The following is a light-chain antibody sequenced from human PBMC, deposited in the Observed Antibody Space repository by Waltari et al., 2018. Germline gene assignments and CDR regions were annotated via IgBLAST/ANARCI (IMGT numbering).Light chain of an antibody. CDR1: GPTIGAGLN. J-gene: IGLJ1*01. CDR3: QSYDSSLSGSGV. V-gene: IGLV1-40*01. CDR2: GNS. Sequence: QSVLTQPPSVSGPPGKGAPSSAPGAGPTIGAGLNFHWNNHLPGKAPNPRIYGNSNRPSGVPDRFSGSKSGTSASLAITGLQAEDEADYYCQSYDSSLSGSGVFGTGTKVTVL.